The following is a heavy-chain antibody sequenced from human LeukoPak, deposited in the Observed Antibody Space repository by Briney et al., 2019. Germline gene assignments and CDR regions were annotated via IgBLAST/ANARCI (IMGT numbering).Heavy chain of an antibody. CDR2: IYTSGST. Sequence: SQTLSLTCTVSGGSISSGSYYWSWIRQPAGKGLEWIGRIYTSGSTNYNPSLKSRVTISVDTSKNQFSLKLSSVTAADTAVYYCARTDGYRGDYWGQGTLVTVS. D-gene: IGHD5-24*01. J-gene: IGHJ4*02. V-gene: IGHV4-61*02. CDR1: GGSISSGSYY. CDR3: ARTDGYRGDY.